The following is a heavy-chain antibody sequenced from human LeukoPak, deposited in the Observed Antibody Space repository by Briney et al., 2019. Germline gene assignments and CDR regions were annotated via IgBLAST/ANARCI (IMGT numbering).Heavy chain of an antibody. V-gene: IGHV4-59*08. CDR3: ARLHYDILTGYFLFDY. CDR1: GGSISSYY. D-gene: IGHD3-9*01. CDR2: IYYSGST. Sequence: SETLSLTCTVSGGSISSYYWSWIRQPPGKGLEWIGYIYYSGSTNYNPSLKSRVTISVDTSKNQFSLKLSSVTAADTAVHYCARLHYDILTGYFLFDYWGQGTLVTVCS. J-gene: IGHJ4*02.